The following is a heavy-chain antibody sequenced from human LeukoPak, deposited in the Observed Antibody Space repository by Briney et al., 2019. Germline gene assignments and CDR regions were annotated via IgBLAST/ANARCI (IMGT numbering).Heavy chain of an antibody. CDR1: GGSFSGYY. CDR2: VNHSGST. D-gene: IGHD4-23*01. Sequence: SETLSHTCAVYGGSFSGYYWSWIRQPPGKGLEWIGEVNHSGSTNYNPSLKSRVTISLDTSKNQFSLKLSSVTAADTAVYYCSRGVTDTNWGQGTLVTVSS. J-gene: IGHJ4*02. CDR3: SRGVTDTN. V-gene: IGHV4-34*01.